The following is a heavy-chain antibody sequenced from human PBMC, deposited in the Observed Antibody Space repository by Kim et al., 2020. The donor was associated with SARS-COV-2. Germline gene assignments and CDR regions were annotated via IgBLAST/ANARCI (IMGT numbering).Heavy chain of an antibody. D-gene: IGHD3-9*01. CDR2: ISGSGGST. J-gene: IGHJ4*02. CDR1: GFTFSSYA. Sequence: GGSLRLSCAASGFTFSSYAMSWVRQAPGKGLEWVSAISGSGGSTYYADSVKGRFTISRDNSKNTLYLQMNSLRAEDTAVYYCAKDDILTGYYWGIFDYWGQGTLVTVSS. CDR3: AKDDILTGYYWGIFDY. V-gene: IGHV3-23*01.